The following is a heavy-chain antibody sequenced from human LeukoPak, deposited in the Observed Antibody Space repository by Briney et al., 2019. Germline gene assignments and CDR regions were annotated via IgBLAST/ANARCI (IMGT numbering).Heavy chain of an antibody. CDR1: GGSFSGYY. CDR3: ARGGDSSGYYYPVFDY. CDR2: INHSGST. V-gene: IGHV4-34*01. J-gene: IGHJ4*02. D-gene: IGHD3-22*01. Sequence: SETLSLTCAVYGGSFSGYYWSWIRQPPGKGLEWIGEINHSGSTNYNPSLKSRVTISVDTSKNQFSLKLSSVTAADTAVYYCARGGDSSGYYYPVFDYWGQGTLATVSS.